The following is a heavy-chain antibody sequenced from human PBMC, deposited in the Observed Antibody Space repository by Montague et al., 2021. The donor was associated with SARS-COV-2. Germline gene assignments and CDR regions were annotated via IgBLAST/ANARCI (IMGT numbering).Heavy chain of an antibody. CDR3: ARAYCGGDGPVGP. Sequence: SETLSLTCTVSVGSISNYYWTWIRQPPGKGLEWIGYIYDSGSANYNPSLKSRSTISVDTSNTQFSLRLSPVTAADAAVYYCARAYCGGDGPVGPWGQGTLVTVSS. CDR2: IYDSGSA. CDR1: VGSISNYY. J-gene: IGHJ5*02. D-gene: IGHD2-21*02. V-gene: IGHV4-59*01.